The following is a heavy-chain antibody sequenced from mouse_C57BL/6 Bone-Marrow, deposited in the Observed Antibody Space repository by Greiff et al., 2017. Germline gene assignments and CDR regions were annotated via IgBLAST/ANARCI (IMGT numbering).Heavy chain of an antibody. CDR2: IDPETGGT. CDR3: TRSSYSNAWFAY. V-gene: IGHV1-15*01. D-gene: IGHD2-5*01. CDR1: GYTFTDYE. J-gene: IGHJ3*01. Sequence: VKLQESGAELVRPGASVTLSCKASGYTFTDYEMHWVKQTPVHGLEWIGAIDPETGGTAYNQKFKGKAILTADKSSSTAYMELRSLTSEDSAVYYCTRSSYSNAWFAYWGQGTLVTVSA.